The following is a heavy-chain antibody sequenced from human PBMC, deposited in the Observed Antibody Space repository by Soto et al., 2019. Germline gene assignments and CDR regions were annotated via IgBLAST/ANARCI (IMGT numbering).Heavy chain of an antibody. J-gene: IGHJ5*02. CDR1: GAALNSGNYY. Sequence: SETLSLTCSVSGAALNSGNYYWIWIRQVPGKGLEWIGHIYVTGAVDYNPSLRDRITISQDTSERQFSLNLRLVTAADTAVYYCARLRIATNNYTWFDPWGQGTLVTSPQ. V-gene: IGHV4-31*03. CDR3: ARLRIATNNYTWFDP. CDR2: IYVTGAV. D-gene: IGHD2-21*01.